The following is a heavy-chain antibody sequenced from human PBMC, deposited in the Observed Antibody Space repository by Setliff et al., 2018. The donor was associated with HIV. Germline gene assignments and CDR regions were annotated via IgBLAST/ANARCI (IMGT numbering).Heavy chain of an antibody. CDR3: ARVDDDYVWARTYFDY. V-gene: IGHV3-48*01. D-gene: IGHD3-16*01. Sequence: PGGSLRLSCAASGFTFRNYSMNWVRQAPGKGLEWVSYISPSSTIIYYPDSVKGRFTTSRDNAKNSLYLQMSSLRADDTAVYYCARVDDDYVWARTYFDYWGQGSLVTVSS. CDR2: ISPSSTII. CDR1: GFTFRNYS. J-gene: IGHJ4*02.